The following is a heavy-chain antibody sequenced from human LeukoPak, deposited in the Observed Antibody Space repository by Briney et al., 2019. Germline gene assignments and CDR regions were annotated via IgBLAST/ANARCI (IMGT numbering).Heavy chain of an antibody. D-gene: IGHD5-18*01. CDR3: AKEVSRRGYSYVPLYYFDY. J-gene: IGHJ4*02. V-gene: IGHV3-23*01. Sequence: PGGSLRLSCAASGFTFSSYAMSWVRQAPGKGLEWVSSISVSAGSTCYADSVKGRFTISRDNSKNTLYLQMNSLRAEDTAVYYCAKEVSRRGYSYVPLYYFDYWGQGTLVTVSS. CDR1: GFTFSSYA. CDR2: ISVSAGST.